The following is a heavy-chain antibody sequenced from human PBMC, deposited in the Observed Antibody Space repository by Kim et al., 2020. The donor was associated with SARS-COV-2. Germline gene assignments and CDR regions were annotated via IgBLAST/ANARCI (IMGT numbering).Heavy chain of an antibody. V-gene: IGHV3-30*07. J-gene: IGHJ4*02. Sequence: KGRFPISRDNSKNTLYLQMNSLRAEDTAVYYCARVPNYDFWSGYFVYFDYWGQGTLVTVSS. CDR3: ARVPNYDFWSGYFVYFDY. D-gene: IGHD3-3*01.